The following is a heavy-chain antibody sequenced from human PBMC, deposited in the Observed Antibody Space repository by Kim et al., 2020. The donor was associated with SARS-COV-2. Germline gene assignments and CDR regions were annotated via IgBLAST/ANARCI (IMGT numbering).Heavy chain of an antibody. CDR2: IYYSGST. J-gene: IGHJ3*02. Sequence: SETLSLTCTVSGGSISSYYWSWIRQPPGKGLEWIGYIYYSGSTNYNPSLKSRVTISVDTSKNQFSLKLSSVTAADTAVYYCAAQNYDILTGYYTVAFVI. V-gene: IGHV4-59*01. D-gene: IGHD3-9*01. CDR3: AAQNYDILTGYYTVAFVI. CDR1: GGSISSYY.